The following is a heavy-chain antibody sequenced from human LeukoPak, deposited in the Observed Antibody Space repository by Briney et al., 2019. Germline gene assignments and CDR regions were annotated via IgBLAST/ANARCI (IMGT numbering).Heavy chain of an antibody. CDR1: GGSISSYY. CDR3: ARDYSISDSSGYLVYFQH. J-gene: IGHJ1*01. V-gene: IGHV4-59*12. Sequence: SETLSLTCTVSGGSISSYYWSWIRQPPGKGLEWIGYIYYSGSTNYNPSLKSRVTISVDTSKNQFSLKLSSVTAADTAVYYCARDYSISDSSGYLVYFQHWGQGTLVTVSS. CDR2: IYYSGST. D-gene: IGHD3-22*01.